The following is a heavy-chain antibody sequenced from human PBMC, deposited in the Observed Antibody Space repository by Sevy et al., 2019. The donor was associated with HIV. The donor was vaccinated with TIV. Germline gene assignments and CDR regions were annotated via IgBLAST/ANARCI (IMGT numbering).Heavy chain of an antibody. D-gene: IGHD6-19*01. V-gene: IGHV3-20*04. J-gene: IGHJ4*02. Sequence: GGSLRLSCAASGFTFDDYGMSWVRQAPGKGLEWVSGINWNGGSTGYADSVKGRFTISRDNAKNSLYLQMISLRAEDTALYYCARVSLRGIAVAGIYFDYWGQGTLVTVSS. CDR2: INWNGGST. CDR1: GFTFDDYG. CDR3: ARVSLRGIAVAGIYFDY.